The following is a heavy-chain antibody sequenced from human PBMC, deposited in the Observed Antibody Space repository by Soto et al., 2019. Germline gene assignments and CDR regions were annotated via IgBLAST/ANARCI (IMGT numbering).Heavy chain of an antibody. CDR3: AKDGGNYVWSNYYYYGMDV. J-gene: IGHJ6*02. CDR2: ISYGGSNK. Sequence: GGSLRLSCAASGFTFSSYGMHWVRQAPGKGLEWVAVISYGGSNKYYADSVKGRFTISRDNSKNTLYLQMNSLRAEDTAVYYCAKDGGNYVWSNYYYYGMDVWGQGTTVTVSS. D-gene: IGHD1-26*01. V-gene: IGHV3-30*18. CDR1: GFTFSSYG.